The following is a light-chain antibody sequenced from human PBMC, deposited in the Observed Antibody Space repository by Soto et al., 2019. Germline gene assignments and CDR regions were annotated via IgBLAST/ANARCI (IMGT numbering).Light chain of an antibody. CDR2: DVS. CDR3: CSYAGSPRYV. Sequence: QSALTQPRSVSGSPGKSVTISCTGTSSDVGTYNYVSWYQQHPGKAPKVMIYDVSERPSGVPDRFSGSKSGNTASLTISGLQAEDEADYYCCSYAGSPRYVFGTGTKLTVL. J-gene: IGLJ1*01. V-gene: IGLV2-11*01. CDR1: SSDVGTYNY.